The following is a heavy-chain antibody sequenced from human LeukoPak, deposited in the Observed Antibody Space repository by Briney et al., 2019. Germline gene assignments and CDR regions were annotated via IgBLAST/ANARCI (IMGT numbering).Heavy chain of an antibody. V-gene: IGHV3-23*01. D-gene: IGHD3-10*01. CDR3: AKLRMVRGVILRKNFDY. J-gene: IGHJ4*02. Sequence: PGGSLRLSCAASGFTFSSYGMSWVRQAPGKGLEWVSAISGSGGSTYYADSVKGRFTISRDNSKNTLYLQMNSLRAEDTAVYYCAKLRMVRGVILRKNFDYWGQGTLVTVSS. CDR2: ISGSGGST. CDR1: GFTFSSYG.